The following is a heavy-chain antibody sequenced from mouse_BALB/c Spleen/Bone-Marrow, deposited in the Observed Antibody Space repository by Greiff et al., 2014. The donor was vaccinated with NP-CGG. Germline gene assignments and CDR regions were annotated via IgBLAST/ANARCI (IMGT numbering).Heavy chain of an antibody. Sequence: VKLQESGPGLVAPSQSLSITCTVSGFSLTSYGVHWVRQPPGKGLEWLGVIWADGSTNYNSALMSRLSIRKDNSKSQVFLKMNSLQTDDTAMYYCARITTATGAMDYWGQGTPVTVSS. V-gene: IGHV2-9*02. CDR2: IWADGST. CDR1: GFSLTSYG. D-gene: IGHD1-2*01. J-gene: IGHJ4*01. CDR3: ARITTATGAMDY.